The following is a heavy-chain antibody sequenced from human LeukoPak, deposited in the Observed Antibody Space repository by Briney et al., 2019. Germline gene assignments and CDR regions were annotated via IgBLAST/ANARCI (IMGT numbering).Heavy chain of an antibody. CDR2: ISDSSSYI. CDR3: ARGGTGAGFDY. CDR1: GFTFSSYS. D-gene: IGHD3/OR15-3a*01. Sequence: GGSLRLSCAASGFTFSSYSMNWVRQAPGKGLEWVSSISDSSSYIYYPDSVKGRFTISRDNAKNSLYLQMNSLRAEDTAVYFCARGGTGAGFDYWGQETLVTVSS. J-gene: IGHJ4*02. V-gene: IGHV3-21*01.